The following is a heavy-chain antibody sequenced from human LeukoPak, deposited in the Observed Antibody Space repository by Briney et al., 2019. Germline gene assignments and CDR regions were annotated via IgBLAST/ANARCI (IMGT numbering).Heavy chain of an antibody. Sequence: PSETLSLTCAVYGGSFSGYYWSRIRQPPGKGLEWIGEINHSGSTNYNPSLKSRVTISVDTSKNQFSLKLSSVTAADTAVYYCKWELPNIIDYWGQGTLVTVSS. D-gene: IGHD1-26*01. CDR1: GGSFSGYY. CDR2: INHSGST. V-gene: IGHV4-34*01. J-gene: IGHJ4*02. CDR3: KWELPNIIDY.